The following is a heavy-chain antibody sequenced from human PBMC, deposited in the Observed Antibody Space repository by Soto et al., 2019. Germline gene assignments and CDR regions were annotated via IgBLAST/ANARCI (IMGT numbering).Heavy chain of an antibody. J-gene: IGHJ3*02. Sequence: PSETLSLTCAVSGGSISSSNWWSWVRQPPGKGLEWIGEIYHSGSTNYNPSLKSRVTISVDKSKNQFSLKLSSVTAADTAVYYCARDLREYSSPPPDAFDIWGQGTMVTVSS. V-gene: IGHV4-4*02. CDR3: ARDLREYSSPPPDAFDI. CDR2: IYHSGST. CDR1: GGSISSSNW. D-gene: IGHD6-6*01.